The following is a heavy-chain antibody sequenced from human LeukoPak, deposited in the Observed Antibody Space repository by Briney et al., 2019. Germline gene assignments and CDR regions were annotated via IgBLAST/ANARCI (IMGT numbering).Heavy chain of an antibody. CDR3: AKGGGYSYLDGYYFDY. D-gene: IGHD5-18*01. CDR2: ISGSGGST. J-gene: IGHJ4*02. Sequence: GGSLRLSCAASGFTFSSYAMSWVRQAPGKGLEWVSAISGSGGSTYYADSVKGRFTISRDNSKNTLYLQMNSLRAEDTAVYYCAKGGGYSYLDGYYFDYWGQGTLVTVSS. CDR1: GFTFSSYA. V-gene: IGHV3-23*01.